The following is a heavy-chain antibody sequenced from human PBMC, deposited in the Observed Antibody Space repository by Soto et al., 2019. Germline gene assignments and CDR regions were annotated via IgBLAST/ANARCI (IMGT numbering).Heavy chain of an antibody. CDR3: ARGDYDYIWGSYRRDAFDI. Sequence: QVQLQQWGAGLLKPSETLSLTCAVYGGSFSDYYWNWIRQPPGKGLAWIGEINHSGSTNYNPSLKSRVTLPVDPSKSQFSLKLTSVTAADTALYYCARGDYDYIWGSYRRDAFDIWGQGTVVTVSP. D-gene: IGHD3-16*02. CDR2: INHSGST. J-gene: IGHJ3*02. CDR1: GGSFSDYY. V-gene: IGHV4-34*01.